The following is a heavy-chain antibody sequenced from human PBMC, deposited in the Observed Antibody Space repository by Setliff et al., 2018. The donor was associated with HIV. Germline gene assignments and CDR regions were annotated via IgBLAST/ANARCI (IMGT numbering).Heavy chain of an antibody. Sequence: GASVKVSCKASGYSFTSYGINWVRQAPGQGLEWMGWIIPILGTATYTQKFQDRVTITADKSTRTVYMELSSLRSEDTAVYYCASALNDYGGALDYWGQGTLVTVSS. V-gene: IGHV1-69*10. CDR3: ASALNDYGGALDY. CDR1: GYSFTSYG. D-gene: IGHD4-17*01. J-gene: IGHJ4*02. CDR2: IIPILGTA.